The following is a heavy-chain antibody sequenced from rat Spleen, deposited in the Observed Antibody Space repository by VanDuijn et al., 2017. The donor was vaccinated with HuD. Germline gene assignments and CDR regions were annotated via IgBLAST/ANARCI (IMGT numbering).Heavy chain of an antibody. CDR3: VRHYYDGGYYYFDY. V-gene: IGHV5S13*01. CDR1: GFTFRIYD. J-gene: IGHJ2*01. D-gene: IGHD1-12*02. CDR2: ISYGGGNT. Sequence: EVQLEESGGGLVQPGRSLKLSCAASGFTFRIYDMAWVRQAPTKGLEWIASISYGGGNTYYRDSVKGRFTISRDNAENTQYLQMDSLRSEDTATYYCVRHYYDGGYYYFDYWGQGVMVTVSS.